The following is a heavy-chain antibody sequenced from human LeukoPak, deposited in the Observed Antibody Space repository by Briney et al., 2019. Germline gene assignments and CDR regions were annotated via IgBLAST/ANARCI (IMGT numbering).Heavy chain of an antibody. CDR1: GFTFSRYA. V-gene: IGHV3-64D*06. CDR2: ISGNGGST. CDR3: AWELPRTDAFDI. J-gene: IGHJ3*02. Sequence: TGGSLRLSCSASGFTFSRYAMHWVRQAPGKGLESVSGISGNGGSTYYADSVKGRFTISRDNSKSTLYLQMSSLRAEDAAVYYCAWELPRTDAFDIWGQGTLVTVSS. D-gene: IGHD3-10*01.